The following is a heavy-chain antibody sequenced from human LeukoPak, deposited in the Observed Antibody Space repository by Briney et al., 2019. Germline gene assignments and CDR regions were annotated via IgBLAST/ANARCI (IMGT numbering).Heavy chain of an antibody. J-gene: IGHJ4*02. CDR1: GFTFSSYA. D-gene: IGHD2-21*02. CDR2: ISGSGGST. Sequence: PGGSLRLSCAASGFTFSSYAMSWVRQAPGKGLEWVSAISGSGGSTYYADSVKGRFTISRDNSKNTLYLQMNSLRAEDTAVYYCAKGRPYCGGDCYPLFFDYWGQGTLVTVSS. V-gene: IGHV3-23*01. CDR3: AKGRPYCGGDCYPLFFDY.